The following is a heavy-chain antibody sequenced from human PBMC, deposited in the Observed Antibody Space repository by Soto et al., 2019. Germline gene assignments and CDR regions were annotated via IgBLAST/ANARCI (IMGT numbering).Heavy chain of an antibody. D-gene: IGHD5-12*01. CDR3: VRGWLRDPWMY. V-gene: IGHV3-21*01. CDR2: ISGSSTYI. Sequence: EVQLVESGGGLVKPGGSLRLSCAASGFIFSRYTMNWVRQAPGKGLAWVSSISGSSTYIYYADSVKGRFTISRGNSLYLQMSSLRAEDTAVYYCVRGWLRDPWMYWGQGTLVTVSS. CDR1: GFIFSRYT. J-gene: IGHJ4*02.